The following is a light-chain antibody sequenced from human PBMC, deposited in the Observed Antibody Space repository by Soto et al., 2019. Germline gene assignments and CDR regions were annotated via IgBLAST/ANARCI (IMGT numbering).Light chain of an antibody. CDR1: SSDIGSYNL. V-gene: IGLV2-23*02. CDR2: EVS. J-gene: IGLJ2*01. Sequence: QSALTQPASVSGSPGQSITISCTGTSSDIGSYNLVSWYQQHPGKAPKLMIYEVSKRPSGVSTRFSGSKSGNTASLTISGLQAEDEADYYCCSYADDSIPFGGGTKVTVL. CDR3: CSYADDSIP.